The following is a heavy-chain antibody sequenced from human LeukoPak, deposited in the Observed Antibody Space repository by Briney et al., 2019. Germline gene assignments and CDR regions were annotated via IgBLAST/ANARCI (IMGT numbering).Heavy chain of an antibody. D-gene: IGHD3-22*01. CDR3: ARSIDYYDSSGYYY. V-gene: IGHV4-34*01. J-gene: IGHJ4*02. CDR1: GGSFSGYY. Sequence: NPSETLSLTCAVYGGSFSGYYWSWIRQPPGKGLEWIGEINHSGSTNYNPSLKSRVTISVDTSKNQFSLKLSSVTAADTAVYYCARSIDYYDSSGYYYWGQGTLVTVSS. CDR2: INHSGST.